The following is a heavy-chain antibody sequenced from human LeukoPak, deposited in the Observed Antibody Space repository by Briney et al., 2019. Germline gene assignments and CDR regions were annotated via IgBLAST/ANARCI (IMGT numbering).Heavy chain of an antibody. D-gene: IGHD1-14*01. V-gene: IGHV4-34*01. J-gene: IGHJ4*02. CDR3: ARGSKYLRNRPFDY. CDR1: GGSFSGYY. Sequence: SETLSLTCAVYGGSFSGYYWSWIRQPPGKGLEWIGEINHSGSTNYNPSLKSRVTISVDTSKNQFSLKLSSLTAADTAVYYCARGSKYLRNRPFDYWGQGTLVTVSS. CDR2: INHSGST.